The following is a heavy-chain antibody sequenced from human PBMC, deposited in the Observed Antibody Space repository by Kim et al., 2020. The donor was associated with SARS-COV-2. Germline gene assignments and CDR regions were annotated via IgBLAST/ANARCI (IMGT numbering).Heavy chain of an antibody. Sequence: GGSLRLSCAASGFTVSSNYMSWVRQAPGKGLEWVSVIYSGGSTYYAASVQGRFTISRDNSKNTRYLQMNSLRADDTAVYYCARGYESGTSWAGFDPWGQGTLVTVSS. CDR1: GFTVSSNY. CDR2: IYSGGST. V-gene: IGHV3-53*01. J-gene: IGHJ5*02. CDR3: ARGYESGTSWAGFDP. D-gene: IGHD6-13*01.